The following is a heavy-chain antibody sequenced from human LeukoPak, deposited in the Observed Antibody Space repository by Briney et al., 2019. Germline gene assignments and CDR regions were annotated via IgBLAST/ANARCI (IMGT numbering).Heavy chain of an antibody. CDR1: GGSFSGYY. J-gene: IGHJ4*02. Sequence: PSETLSLTCAVYGGSFSGYYWSWIRQPPGKGLEWIGEINHSGSTNYNPSLKSRVTISVATSKNQFSLKLSSVTAADTAVYYCARAGSSAFFDYWGQGTLVTVSS. CDR2: INHSGST. V-gene: IGHV4-34*01. D-gene: IGHD6-13*01. CDR3: ARAGSSAFFDY.